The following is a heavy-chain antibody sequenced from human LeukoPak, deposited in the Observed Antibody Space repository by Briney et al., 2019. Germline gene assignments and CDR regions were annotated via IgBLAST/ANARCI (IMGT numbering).Heavy chain of an antibody. D-gene: IGHD4-17*01. J-gene: IGHJ4*02. Sequence: GGSLRLSCAASGFTFSSYGMHSVRQAPGKGLEWVAVISYDGSNKYYADSVKGRFTISRDNSKNTLYLQMNSLRAEDTAVYYCAKDRYGDYGSSFDYWGQGTLVTVSS. CDR1: GFTFSSYG. CDR2: ISYDGSNK. V-gene: IGHV3-30*18. CDR3: AKDRYGDYGSSFDY.